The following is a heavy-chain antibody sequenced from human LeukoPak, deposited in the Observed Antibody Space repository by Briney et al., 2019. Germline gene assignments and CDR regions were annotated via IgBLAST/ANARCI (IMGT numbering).Heavy chain of an antibody. D-gene: IGHD1-7*01. CDR2: IKQDGSEK. CDR3: ARAGSNWNYVY. V-gene: IGHV3-7*01. CDR1: GFTFRGFL. Sequence: PGGSLRLSCAASGFTFRGFLMSWVRQTPGKGLEWVANIKQDGSEKYYADSVKGRFTISRDNTKNSLSLQMNSLRAEDTAVYYCARAGSNWNYVYWGQGALVTVPS. J-gene: IGHJ4*02.